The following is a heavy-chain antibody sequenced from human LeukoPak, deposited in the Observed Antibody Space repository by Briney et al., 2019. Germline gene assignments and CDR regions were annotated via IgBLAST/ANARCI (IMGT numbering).Heavy chain of an antibody. J-gene: IGHJ3*02. V-gene: IGHV3-48*03. Sequence: GGSLRLSCAASGFTFSSYEMNWVRQAPGKGLEWVSYIRSSGSTIYYADSVKGRFTISRDNAKNSLYLQMNSLRAEDTAVYYCARVHVVVVAATPTDAFDIWGQGTMVTVSS. CDR2: IRSSGSTI. D-gene: IGHD2-15*01. CDR1: GFTFSSYE. CDR3: ARVHVVVVAATPTDAFDI.